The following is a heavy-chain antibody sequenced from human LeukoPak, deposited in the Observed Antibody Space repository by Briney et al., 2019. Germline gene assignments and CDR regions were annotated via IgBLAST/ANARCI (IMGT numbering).Heavy chain of an antibody. CDR3: ARAGTTIHLFDY. CDR2: ISSSSSYI. Sequence: GGSLRLSCAASGFTFSSYSMNWVRPAPGKGLEWVSSISSSSSYIYYADSVKGRFTISRDNAKNSLYLQMNSLRAEDTAVYYCARAGTTIHLFDYWGQGTLVTVSS. V-gene: IGHV3-21*01. J-gene: IGHJ4*02. CDR1: GFTFSSYS. D-gene: IGHD1-1*01.